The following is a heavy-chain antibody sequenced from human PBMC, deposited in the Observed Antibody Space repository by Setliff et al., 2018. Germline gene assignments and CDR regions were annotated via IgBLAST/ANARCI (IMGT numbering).Heavy chain of an antibody. J-gene: IGHJ6*02. D-gene: IGHD3-10*01. V-gene: IGHV3-23*01. CDR2: ISDTALGI. CDR1: GFTFNTYA. Sequence: GGSLRLSCAASGFTFNTYAMSWVRQPPGKGLEWVSSISDTALGIYYADSVRGRFTISRDNSENTLFLQMNSLRAEDTALYYCARDGVFYAMDVWGHGTTVTVSS. CDR3: ARDGVFYAMDV.